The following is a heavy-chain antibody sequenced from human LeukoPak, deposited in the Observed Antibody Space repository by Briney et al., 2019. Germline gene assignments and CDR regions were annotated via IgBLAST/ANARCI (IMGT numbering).Heavy chain of an antibody. Sequence: ASVKASCKASGYTFTSYGISWVRQASGQGLEWMGWISAYNGNTNYAQKLQGRVTMTTDTSTSTAYMELRSLRSDDTAVYYYARPVVPAAMAYYYYGMDVWGQGTTVTVSS. CDR3: ARPVVPAAMAYYYYGMDV. CDR1: GYTFTSYG. CDR2: ISAYNGNT. V-gene: IGHV1-18*01. D-gene: IGHD2-2*01. J-gene: IGHJ6*02.